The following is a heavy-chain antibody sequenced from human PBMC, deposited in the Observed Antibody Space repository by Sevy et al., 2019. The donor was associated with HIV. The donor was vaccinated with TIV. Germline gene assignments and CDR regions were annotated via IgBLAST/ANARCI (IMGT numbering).Heavy chain of an antibody. D-gene: IGHD2-15*01. CDR3: AREGCSEPHDY. Sequence: GGSLRLSCAASGFTFSKYSMSWIRQTPGKGLEWVSTFSFGCGKINYADSVKGRFTISRVDSRNTFYLQMNSLRAEDTAIYYCAREGCSEPHDYWGQGTVVTVSS. CDR2: FSFGCGKI. V-gene: IGHV3-23*01. CDR1: GFTFSKYS. J-gene: IGHJ4*02.